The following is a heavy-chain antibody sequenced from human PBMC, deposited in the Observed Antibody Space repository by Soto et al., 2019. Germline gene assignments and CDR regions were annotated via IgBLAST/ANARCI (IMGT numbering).Heavy chain of an antibody. CDR3: AGYDYDRSGYTREVAFDI. V-gene: IGHV4-31*03. CDR2: IYYSGST. J-gene: IGHJ3*02. Sequence: TLSLTCTVSGGSISSGGYYWCLIRQHPGKGLEWIGYIYYSGSTYYNPSLKSRVTISVDTSKNQFSLKLSSVTAADTAVYYCAGYDYDRSGYTREVAFDIWGQGTMISVSS. D-gene: IGHD3-22*01. CDR1: GGSISSGGYY.